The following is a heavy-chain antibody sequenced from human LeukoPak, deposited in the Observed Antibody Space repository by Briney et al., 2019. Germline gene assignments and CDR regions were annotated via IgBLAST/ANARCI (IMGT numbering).Heavy chain of an antibody. CDR1: GGSISSYY. D-gene: IGHD4-17*01. V-gene: IGHV4-59*01. CDR2: IYYSGST. CDR3: ARDDGDYEHSLDY. J-gene: IGHJ4*02. Sequence: PSETQSLTCTVSGGSISSYYWSWIRQPPGKGLEWIGYIYYSGSTNYNPSLKSRVTISVDTSKNQFSLKLSSVTAADTAVYYCARDDGDYEHSLDYWGQGTLVTVSS.